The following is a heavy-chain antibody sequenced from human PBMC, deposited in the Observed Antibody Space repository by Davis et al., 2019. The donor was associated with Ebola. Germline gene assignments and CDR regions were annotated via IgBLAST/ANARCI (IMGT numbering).Heavy chain of an antibody. CDR1: GFTFSSYG. V-gene: IGHV3-30*18. J-gene: IGHJ4*02. CDR3: AKDRGYNILWPFDY. CDR2: ISYDGSNK. D-gene: IGHD2-21*01. Sequence: PGGSLRLSCAASGFTFSSYGMHWVRQAPGKGLEWVAVISYDGSNKYYADSVKGRFTISRDNSKNTLYLQMNSLRAEDTAVYYCAKDRGYNILWPFDYWGQGTLVTVSS.